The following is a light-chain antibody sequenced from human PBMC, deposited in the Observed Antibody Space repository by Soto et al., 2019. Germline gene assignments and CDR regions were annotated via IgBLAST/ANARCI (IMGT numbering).Light chain of an antibody. CDR2: EVS. V-gene: IGLV2-14*01. Sequence: QSVLTQPASVSGSPGQSIAISCTGTSSDFGKYSYVSWFQQYPGNAPKLMIYEVSNRPSGVSNRFSGSKSGNTASLTISGLQGEDEADYYCSSFTTSSTWVFGGGTKLTVL. CDR1: SSDFGKYSY. CDR3: SSFTTSSTWV. J-gene: IGLJ3*02.